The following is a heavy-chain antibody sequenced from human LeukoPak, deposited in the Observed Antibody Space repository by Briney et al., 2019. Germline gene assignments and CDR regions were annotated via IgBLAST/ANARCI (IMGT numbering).Heavy chain of an antibody. CDR3: AKDVAVQVPFDI. V-gene: IGHV3-30*02. CDR1: GFTFSSYG. J-gene: IGHJ3*02. D-gene: IGHD2-21*01. Sequence: PGGSLRLSCAASGFTFSSYGMHWVRQAPGKGLEWVAFIRYDGSNKYYADSVKGRFTISRDNSKNTLYLQMNSLRAEDTAVYYCAKDVAVQVPFDIWGQGTMVTVSS. CDR2: IRYDGSNK.